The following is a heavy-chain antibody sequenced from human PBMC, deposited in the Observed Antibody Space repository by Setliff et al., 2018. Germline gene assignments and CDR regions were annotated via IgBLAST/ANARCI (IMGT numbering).Heavy chain of an antibody. CDR3: ARENGYCSGGACYFMFDY. CDR1: GDSISSRPFY. D-gene: IGHD2-15*01. CDR2: IYTSWST. Sequence: SETLSLTCTVSGDSISSRPFYWGWFRQPAGKELEWIGQIYTSWSTIYNPSLKSRVTLSLDTAKNQFSLELRAVTAADTALYYCARENGYCSGGACYFMFDYWGQGTLVTVSS. J-gene: IGHJ4*02. V-gene: IGHV4-61*09.